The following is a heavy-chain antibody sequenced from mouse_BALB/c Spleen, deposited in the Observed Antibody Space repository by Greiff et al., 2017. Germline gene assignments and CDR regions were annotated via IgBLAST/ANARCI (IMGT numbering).Heavy chain of an antibody. V-gene: IGHV1S29*02. CDR3: AREADLLLRPYYFDY. CDR1: GYTFTDYN. CDR2: IYPYNGGT. Sequence: VQLQQSGPELVKPGASVKISCKASGYTFTDYNMHWVKQSHGKSLEWIGYIYPYNGGTGYNQKFKSKATLTVDNSSSTAYMELRSLTSEDSAVYYCAREADLLLRPYYFDYWGQGTTLTVSS. J-gene: IGHJ2*01. D-gene: IGHD1-1*01.